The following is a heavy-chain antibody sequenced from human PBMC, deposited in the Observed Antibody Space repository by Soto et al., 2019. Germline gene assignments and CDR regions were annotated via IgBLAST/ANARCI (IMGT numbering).Heavy chain of an antibody. CDR1: GGSFSTYY. J-gene: IGHJ4*02. CDR3: ARDQGGPFDY. CDR2: IYYSGST. Sequence: PSETLSLTCTVSGGSFSTYYWSWIRQPPGKGLEWIGYIYYSGSTNSNPSLKSRVTLSVDTSKNQFSLKLSSVTAADTGVYYCARDQGGPFDYWGQGTLVTVSS. D-gene: IGHD2-15*01. V-gene: IGHV4-59*01.